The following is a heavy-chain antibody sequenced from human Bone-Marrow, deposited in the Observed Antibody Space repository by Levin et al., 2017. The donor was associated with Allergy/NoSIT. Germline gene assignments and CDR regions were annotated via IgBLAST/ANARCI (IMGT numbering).Heavy chain of an antibody. CDR3: ARGRDGYTQSDY. Sequence: GSLRLSFTVSGGSISNYYWNWIRQPPGKGLEWIGYIYYTGSANYNPSLKSRVTISVDTSKNQFSLKLSSVTAADTAVYYCARGRDGYTQSDYWGQGTLVAVSS. CDR1: GGSISNYY. J-gene: IGHJ4*02. D-gene: IGHD5-24*01. CDR2: IYYTGSA. V-gene: IGHV4-59*01.